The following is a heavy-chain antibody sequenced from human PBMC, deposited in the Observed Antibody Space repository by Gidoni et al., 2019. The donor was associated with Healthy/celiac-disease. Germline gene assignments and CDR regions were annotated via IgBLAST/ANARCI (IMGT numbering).Heavy chain of an antibody. J-gene: IGHJ4*02. CDR3: AKDTQGGFDY. V-gene: IGHV3-9*01. D-gene: IGHD1-26*01. Sequence: EVQLVESGGGLVQPGRSLRLSCAASGFTFDDYAMHWVRQAPGKGLEGVSCISWNSGSIGYADSVKGRFTISRDNAKNSLYLQMNSLRAEDTALYYCAKDTQGGFDYWGQGTLVTVSS. CDR2: ISWNSGSI. CDR1: GFTFDDYA.